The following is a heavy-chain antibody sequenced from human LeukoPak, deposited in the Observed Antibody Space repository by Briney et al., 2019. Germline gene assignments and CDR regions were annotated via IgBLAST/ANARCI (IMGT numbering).Heavy chain of an antibody. CDR3: ARVTVTTPNWFDP. CDR2: INHSGST. D-gene: IGHD4-17*01. CDR1: GGSFNGYY. Sequence: PSETQSLTCAVYGGSFNGYYWSWIRQPPGKGLEWIGEINHSGSTNYNPSLKSRVTISVDTSKNQFSLKLSSVTAADTAVYYCARVTVTTPNWFDPWGQGTLVTVSS. V-gene: IGHV4-34*01. J-gene: IGHJ5*02.